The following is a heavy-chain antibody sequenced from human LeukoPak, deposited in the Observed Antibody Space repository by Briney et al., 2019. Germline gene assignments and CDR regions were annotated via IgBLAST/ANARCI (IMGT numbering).Heavy chain of an antibody. Sequence: GASVKVSCKASGYTFTGYYMHWVRQAPGQGLEWMGWINPNSGGTNYAQKFQGRVTTTRDTSISTAYMELSRLRSDDTAVYYCARVGNRMVRGVIHNWFDPWGQGTLVTVSS. D-gene: IGHD3-10*01. CDR1: GYTFTGYY. J-gene: IGHJ5*02. CDR3: ARVGNRMVRGVIHNWFDP. V-gene: IGHV1-2*02. CDR2: INPNSGGT.